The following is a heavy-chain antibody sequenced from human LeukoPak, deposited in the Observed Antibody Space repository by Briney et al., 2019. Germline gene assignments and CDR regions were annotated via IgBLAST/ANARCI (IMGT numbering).Heavy chain of an antibody. D-gene: IGHD1-14*01. CDR3: ARDNSDSDPEHWAR. V-gene: IGHV3-7*05. Sequence: PGGSPRLSCAASGFTFSRYWMSWVRQAPGKGLEWVANIKPDGSEKYYVDSVKGRFTISRDNAKNSLYLQMNSLRAEDTAVYYYARDNSDSDPEHWARWGQGTLVIVSS. CDR2: IKPDGSEK. J-gene: IGHJ4*02. CDR1: GFTFSRYW.